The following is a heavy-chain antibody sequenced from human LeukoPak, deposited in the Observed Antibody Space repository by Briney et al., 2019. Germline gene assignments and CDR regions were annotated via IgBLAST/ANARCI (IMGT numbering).Heavy chain of an antibody. V-gene: IGHV4-4*07. CDR2: MHTSGST. CDR3: AREDSSSWRYYYYYMDV. D-gene: IGHD6-13*01. Sequence: SETLSLTCTVSGDSISGYYWSWIRQPAGKGLEWIGRMHTSGSTIYNPSLKGRVTMSLDASKNQFSLKLSSVTAADTAVYYCAREDSSSWRYYYYYMDVWGKGTTVTVSS. CDR1: GDSISGYY. J-gene: IGHJ6*03.